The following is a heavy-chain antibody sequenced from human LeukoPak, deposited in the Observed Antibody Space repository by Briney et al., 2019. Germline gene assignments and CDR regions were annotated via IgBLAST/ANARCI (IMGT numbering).Heavy chain of an antibody. D-gene: IGHD3-10*01. Sequence: PGGSLRLSCAASGFTFSDYYMSWIRQAPGKGLEWVSYISSSGSTIYYADSVKGRFTISRDNAKNTLYLQMNSLRAEDTAVYYCARVIWFGELLSPHSGHFDYWGQGTLVTVSS. J-gene: IGHJ4*02. V-gene: IGHV3-11*04. CDR2: ISSSGSTI. CDR1: GFTFSDYY. CDR3: ARVIWFGELLSPHSGHFDY.